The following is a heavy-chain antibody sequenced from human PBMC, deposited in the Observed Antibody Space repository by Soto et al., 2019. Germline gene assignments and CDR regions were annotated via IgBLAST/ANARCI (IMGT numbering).Heavy chain of an antibody. CDR3: AKGRGTIFGLGLIDC. CDR2: ISWNSGSI. J-gene: IGHJ4*02. Sequence: EVQLVESGGGLVQPGRSLRLSCAASGFTFDDYAMHWVRQAPGKGLEWVSGISWNSGSIGYADSVKGRFTISRDNTKNSLYLQMNSLSSEDTAFYYCAKGRGTIFGLGLIDCWGQGTLVTVSS. D-gene: IGHD3-3*01. V-gene: IGHV3-9*01. CDR1: GFTFDDYA.